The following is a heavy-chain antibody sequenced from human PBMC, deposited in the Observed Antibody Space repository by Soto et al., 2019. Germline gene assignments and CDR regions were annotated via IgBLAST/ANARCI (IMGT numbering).Heavy chain of an antibody. V-gene: IGHV3-30*18. CDR2: ISPDENNK. Sequence: QVQLVESGGGVVQPGRSPRLSCAASGFTLSSYGMHWVRQAPGKGLEWVAVISPDENNKFYADSVKDRFTLSRDISKNTLYLQMNSLRAEDTAVYYCAKDARGSSSWHLHYWGQGTLVTVSS. CDR3: AKDARGSSSWHLHY. J-gene: IGHJ4*02. D-gene: IGHD6-13*01. CDR1: GFTLSSYG.